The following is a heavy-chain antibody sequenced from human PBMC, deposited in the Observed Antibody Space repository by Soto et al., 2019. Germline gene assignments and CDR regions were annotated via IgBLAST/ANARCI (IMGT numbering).Heavy chain of an antibody. Sequence: QVQLEESGGGVVQPGRSLRLSCAASGFTFFSYGMHWVRQAPGKGLEWVAVISYDGSKKYYADSVKGRFTISRDNSKNTRYLQMNSLRAEDTAVYFWARDSVRWELQMIGYWGQGTLVTVSS. D-gene: IGHD1-26*01. J-gene: IGHJ4*02. CDR2: ISYDGSKK. CDR1: GFTFFSYG. CDR3: ARDSVRWELQMIGY. V-gene: IGHV3-30*19.